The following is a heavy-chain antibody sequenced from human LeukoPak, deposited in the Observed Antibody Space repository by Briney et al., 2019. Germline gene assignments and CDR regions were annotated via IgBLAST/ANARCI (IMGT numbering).Heavy chain of an antibody. CDR2: IIPIFGTA. Sequence: SVKVSCKASGGTFSSYAISWVRQAPGQGLEWMGGIIPIFGTANYAQKFQGRVTLTADESTSTAYMELSSLRSEDTAVYYCARDRIQFSLSWFDPWGQGTLVTVSS. D-gene: IGHD5-18*01. CDR1: GGTFSSYA. CDR3: ARDRIQFSLSWFDP. J-gene: IGHJ5*02. V-gene: IGHV1-69*13.